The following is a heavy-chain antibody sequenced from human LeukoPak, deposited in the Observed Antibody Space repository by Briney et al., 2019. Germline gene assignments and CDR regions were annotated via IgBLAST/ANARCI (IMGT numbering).Heavy chain of an antibody. CDR2: ISAYNGNT. D-gene: IGHD6-13*01. Sequence: ASVKVSCKASGYTFTSYGISWVRQAPGQGLEWMGWISAYNGNTNYAQKLQGRVTMTTDTSTSTAYMELRSLRSDDTAVYYCARMLAAAGKNNWFDPWGQGTLVTVSS. CDR3: ARMLAAAGKNNWFDP. CDR1: GYTFTSYG. V-gene: IGHV1-18*01. J-gene: IGHJ5*02.